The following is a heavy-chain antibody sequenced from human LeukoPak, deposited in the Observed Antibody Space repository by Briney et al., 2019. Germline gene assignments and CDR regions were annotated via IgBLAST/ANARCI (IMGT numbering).Heavy chain of an antibody. J-gene: IGHJ6*03. CDR3: TRGSDSYYYYSTDV. CDR2: IIPILRTP. V-gene: IGHV1-69*05. Sequence: ASVKVSCKASVYTFSNYAINWVRQAPGQGLEWMGGIIPILRTPSYAEKFQGRVTITTDESTSTAHMELSGLRSEDTAVYYCTRGSDSYYYYSTDVCGRGTTVIVSS. CDR1: VYTFSNYA.